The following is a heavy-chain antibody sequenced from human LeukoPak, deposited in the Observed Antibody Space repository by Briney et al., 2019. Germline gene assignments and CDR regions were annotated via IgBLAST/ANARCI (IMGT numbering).Heavy chain of an antibody. V-gene: IGHV3-74*01. CDR3: ARDPAGGAYDL. CDR1: GFTVSSTH. J-gene: IGHJ3*01. Sequence: GGSLRLSCEASGFTVSSTHMVWVRQAPGKGLEWVSRIDSDGSTTSYADSVKGRFTISRDNAQSSLYLQMNSLRAEDTAVYYCARDPAGGAYDLWGQGTMVTVSS. CDR2: IDSDGSTT.